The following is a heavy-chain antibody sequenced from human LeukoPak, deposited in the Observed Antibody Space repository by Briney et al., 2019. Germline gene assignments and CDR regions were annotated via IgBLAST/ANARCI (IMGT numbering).Heavy chain of an antibody. D-gene: IGHD5-18*01. CDR1: GYTFTSYY. CDR2: INPSGGST. CDR3: ARDHRGYSYGSEQYHYYYMDV. J-gene: IGHJ6*03. Sequence: ASVKVSCKASGYTFTSYYMHWVRQAPGQGLERMGIINPSGGSTSYAQKFQGRVTMTRDMSTSTVYMELSSLRSDDTAVYYCARDHRGYSYGSEQYHYYYMDVWGKGTTVTVSS. V-gene: IGHV1-46*01.